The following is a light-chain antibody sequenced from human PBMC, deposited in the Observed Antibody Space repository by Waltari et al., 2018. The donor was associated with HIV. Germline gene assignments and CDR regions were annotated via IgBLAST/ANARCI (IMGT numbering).Light chain of an antibody. CDR1: SNTPGNYNL. CDR3: CSYGDGSTYDEI. Sequence: QSALTQPASVSGSPGQSITIPSPRTSNTPGNYNLVSWYQPHPAKAPQLIIYEVTKRPSGISCRFSGSKSGNTAYLTISEQEEEDEAEYYCCSYGDGSTYDEIFGGGTRLT. V-gene: IGLV2-23*02. CDR2: EVT. J-gene: IGLJ2*01.